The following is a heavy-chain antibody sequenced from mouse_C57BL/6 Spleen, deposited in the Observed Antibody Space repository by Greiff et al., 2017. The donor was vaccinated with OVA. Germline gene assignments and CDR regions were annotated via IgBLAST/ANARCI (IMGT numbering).Heavy chain of an antibody. V-gene: IGHV1-15*01. Sequence: VKLMESGAELVRPGASVTLSCKASGYTFTDYEMHWVKQTPVHGLEWIGAIDPETGGTAYNQKFKGKAILTADKSSSTAYMELRSLTSEDSAVYYCTRLEGSLFAYWGQGTLVTVSA. CDR1: GYTFTDYE. CDR3: TRLEGSLFAY. J-gene: IGHJ3*01. CDR2: IDPETGGT. D-gene: IGHD3-3*01.